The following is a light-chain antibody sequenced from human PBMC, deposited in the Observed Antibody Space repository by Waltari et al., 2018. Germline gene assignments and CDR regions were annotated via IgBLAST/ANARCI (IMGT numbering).Light chain of an antibody. CDR1: SSAGGGYNY. Sequence: QSALTQPRSVSGSPGQSVTISCSGTSSAGGGYNYVSCYQQHPGKAPKLMIYDVSRWPTGVPDRFSGSKSGNTASLTISGLQAEDEADYYCCSYAGSYSWVFGGGTKLTVL. J-gene: IGLJ3*02. CDR3: CSYAGSYSWV. CDR2: DVS. V-gene: IGLV2-11*01.